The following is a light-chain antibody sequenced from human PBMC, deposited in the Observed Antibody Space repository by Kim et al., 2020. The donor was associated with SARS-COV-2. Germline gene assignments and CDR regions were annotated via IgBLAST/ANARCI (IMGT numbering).Light chain of an antibody. Sequence: GQSITISCTGTSSDVGGYNFVSWYQQHPGKGPRLVIFDVNKRPSGLSSRFSGSKSGNTASLTISDLQPEDEADYYCTSYTSSTSLVFGSGTKVTVL. CDR1: SSDVGGYNF. CDR3: TSYTSSTSLV. V-gene: IGLV2-14*03. CDR2: DVN. J-gene: IGLJ1*01.